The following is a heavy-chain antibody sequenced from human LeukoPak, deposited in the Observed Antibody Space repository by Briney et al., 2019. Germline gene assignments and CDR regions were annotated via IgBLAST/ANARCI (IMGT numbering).Heavy chain of an antibody. Sequence: GESLKISCKGSGYSFTSYWIGWVRQMPGKGLEWMGIIYPGDSDTRYSPSFQGQVTISADRSISTAYLQWSSLKASDTAMYYCARQADFPDGREQQWGIWGQGTMVTVSS. CDR2: IYPGDSDT. CDR1: GYSFTSYW. CDR3: ARQADFPDGREQQWGI. J-gene: IGHJ3*02. D-gene: IGHD6-13*01. V-gene: IGHV5-51*01.